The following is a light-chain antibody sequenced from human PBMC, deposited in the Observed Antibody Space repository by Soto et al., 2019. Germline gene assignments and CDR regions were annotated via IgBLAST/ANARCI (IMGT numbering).Light chain of an antibody. V-gene: IGKV3-20*01. CDR2: GAS. CDR3: QQYDSSPLT. Sequence: EIVLTQSPGTLSLSPGERATLSGRASQSVSSSYLAWYQQKPGQAPRLLIYGASSMATGIPDRFSGSGSGTDFALTISRLEPEDFAVYYCQQYDSSPLTFGGGTKVEIK. J-gene: IGKJ4*01. CDR1: QSVSSSY.